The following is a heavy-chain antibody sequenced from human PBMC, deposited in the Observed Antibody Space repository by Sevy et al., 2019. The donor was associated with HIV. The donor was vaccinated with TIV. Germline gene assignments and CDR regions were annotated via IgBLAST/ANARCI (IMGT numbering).Heavy chain of an antibody. Sequence: GESLKISCAASGFTFSKYSMSWVRQPPGKGLEWVSTLSFGCGEINYAHSVKGRFTISRDNSKSSVYLQMNNLRPEDTAVYYCAGEGCTKPHDYWGQGTLVTVSS. CDR1: GFTFSKYS. D-gene: IGHD2-8*01. J-gene: IGHJ4*02. CDR3: AGEGCTKPHDY. V-gene: IGHV3-23*01. CDR2: LSFGCGEI.